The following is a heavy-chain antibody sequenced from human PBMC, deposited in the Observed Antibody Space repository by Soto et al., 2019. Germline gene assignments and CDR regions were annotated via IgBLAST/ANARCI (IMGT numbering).Heavy chain of an antibody. Sequence: QVQLVQSGAEVKKPGASVKVSCKASGYTFTSYGISWARQAPGQGLEWMGWISAYNGNTNYAQKLQGRVTMTTDTSTSTAYMELRSLRSDDTAVYYCAREGPGQWLNLGRDWFDPWGQGTLVTVSS. CDR2: ISAYNGNT. V-gene: IGHV1-18*01. CDR3: AREGPGQWLNLGRDWFDP. J-gene: IGHJ5*02. CDR1: GYTFTSYG. D-gene: IGHD3-22*01.